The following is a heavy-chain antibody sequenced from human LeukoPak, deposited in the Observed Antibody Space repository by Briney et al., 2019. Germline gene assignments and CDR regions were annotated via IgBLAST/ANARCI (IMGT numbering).Heavy chain of an antibody. D-gene: IGHD6-19*01. J-gene: IGHJ3*02. CDR2: ISSDGSRV. Sequence: GGSLRLSCAASGFTFSDYWMHWVRQAPGKGLVWVSRISSDGSRVTYADSVKGRFTISRDNAKNTLYLQMNSLRAEDTAVYYCARAQSSGWTDAFDIWGQGTMVTVSS. CDR3: ARAQSSGWTDAFDI. CDR1: GFTFSDYW. V-gene: IGHV3-74*01.